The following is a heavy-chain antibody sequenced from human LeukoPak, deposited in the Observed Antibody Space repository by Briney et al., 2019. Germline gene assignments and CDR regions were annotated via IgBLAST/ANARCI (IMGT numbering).Heavy chain of an antibody. V-gene: IGHV4-59*01. CDR2: IYYSGST. CDR3: ARDSFSGADY. CDR1: GGSISSYY. J-gene: IGHJ4*02. Sequence: PSETLSLTCTVSGGSISSYYWSWIRQPPGKGLEWIGYIYYSGSTNYNPSLKSRVTISVDTSKNQFTLKLSSVTAADTAVYYCARDSFSGADYWGQGTLVTVSS. D-gene: IGHD3-10*01.